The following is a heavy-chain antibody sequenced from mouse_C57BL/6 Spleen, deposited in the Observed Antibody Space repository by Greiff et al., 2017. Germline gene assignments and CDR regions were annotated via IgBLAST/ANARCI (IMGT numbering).Heavy chain of an antibody. CDR1: GYSITSGYY. J-gene: IGHJ2*01. CDR2: ISYDGSN. Sequence: VQLKHSGPGLVKPSQSLSLTCSVTGYSITSGYYWNWIRQFPGNKLEWMGYISYDGSNNYNPSLKNRISITRDTSKNQFFLKLNSVTTEDTATYYCARELLRDYFDYWGQGTTLTVSS. V-gene: IGHV3-6*01. D-gene: IGHD1-1*01. CDR3: ARELLRDYFDY.